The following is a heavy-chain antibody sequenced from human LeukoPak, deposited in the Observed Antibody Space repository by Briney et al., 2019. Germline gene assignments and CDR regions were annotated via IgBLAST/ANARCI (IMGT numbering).Heavy chain of an antibody. J-gene: IGHJ4*02. CDR2: IISSCTHI. Sequence: GGSLRLSCAASGFTFGSYSMNWVRQAPGKVLEWVSSIISSCTHISYAGSVKGRFTISRDNAKNSLSLQMNSLRAEDTAVYFCACMAAAGNWVDYWGQGTLVTVSS. V-gene: IGHV3-21*01. CDR3: ACMAAAGNWVDY. D-gene: IGHD6-13*01. CDR1: GFTFGSYS.